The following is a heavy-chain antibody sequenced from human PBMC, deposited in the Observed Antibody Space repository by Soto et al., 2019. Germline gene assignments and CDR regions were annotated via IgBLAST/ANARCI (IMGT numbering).Heavy chain of an antibody. V-gene: IGHV3-9*01. CDR3: TKGIHPAAGYMDV. D-gene: IGHD6-25*01. J-gene: IGHJ6*03. Sequence: DVQLVESGGGLVQPGRSLRLSCAASGFTFDDFAMHWVRQAPGKGLEWVSGISWHSGSFGYADSVKGRFSISRDNAKNSLYLQMNSLRVEDTAFYFCTKGIHPAAGYMDVWGKGTMVIVSS. CDR1: GFTFDDFA. CDR2: ISWHSGSF.